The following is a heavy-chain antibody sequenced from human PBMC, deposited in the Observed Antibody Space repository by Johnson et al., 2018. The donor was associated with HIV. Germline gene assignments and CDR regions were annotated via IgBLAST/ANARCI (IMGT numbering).Heavy chain of an antibody. D-gene: IGHD1-14*01. CDR3: AKENLSGAFDI. CDR2: ISWDGGST. Sequence: VQLVESGGGLVKPGGSLRLSCAASGFTFDDYAMHWVRQAPGKGLEWVSLISWDGGSTYYADSVKGRFTIPRDNSKNSLYLQMNSLRAEDTALYYCAKENLSGAFDIWGQGTMVTVSS. V-gene: IGHV3-43D*03. J-gene: IGHJ3*02. CDR1: GFTFDDYA.